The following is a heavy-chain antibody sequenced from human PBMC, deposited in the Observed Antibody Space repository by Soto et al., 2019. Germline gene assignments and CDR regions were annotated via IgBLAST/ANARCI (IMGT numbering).Heavy chain of an antibody. V-gene: IGHV3-23*01. Sequence: GGSLRLSCAASGFTFSSYAMSWLRQAPGKGLEWVSAISGSGGSTYYADSVKGRFTISRDNSKTAVYLQMNSLRAEDTAVYYCAKWCQLPPGDYCGMDVWGQGTTVTVSS. CDR1: GFTFSSYA. CDR2: ISGSGGST. D-gene: IGHD2-15*01. CDR3: AKWCQLPPGDYCGMDV. J-gene: IGHJ6*02.